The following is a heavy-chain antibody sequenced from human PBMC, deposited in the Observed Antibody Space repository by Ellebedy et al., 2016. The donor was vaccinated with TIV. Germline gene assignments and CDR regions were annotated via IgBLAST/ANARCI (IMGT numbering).Heavy chain of an antibody. CDR2: ITYDGSNK. D-gene: IGHD5-18*01. CDR3: ARDPYNYGYFDY. CDR1: GFTFSRSG. J-gene: IGHJ4*02. V-gene: IGHV3-30*03. Sequence: GESLKISCAASGFTFSRSGMHWVRQAPGKGLEWVAVITYDGSNKYYADSVKGRFTISSDKSKNTLYLQMNSLRAEDTAVYYCARDPYNYGYFDYWGQGTLVAVSS.